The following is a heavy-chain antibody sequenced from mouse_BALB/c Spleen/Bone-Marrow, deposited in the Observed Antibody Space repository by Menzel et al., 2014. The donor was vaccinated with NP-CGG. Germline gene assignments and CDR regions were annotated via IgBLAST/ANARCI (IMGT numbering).Heavy chain of an antibody. CDR3: GRSRAMDN. CDR2: INPNSGDT. CDR1: GYTFTDYY. V-gene: IGHV1-26*01. J-gene: IGHJ4*01. Sequence: VQLKESGPELVEPGASVKMSCKPSGYTFTDYYMKWVKQSHGMSLEWIGDINPNSGDTLYNQKFKGKATLTVDKSSSTAYMQLNSLTPEDSAVYYCGRSRAMDNQGQGTSVTVSS.